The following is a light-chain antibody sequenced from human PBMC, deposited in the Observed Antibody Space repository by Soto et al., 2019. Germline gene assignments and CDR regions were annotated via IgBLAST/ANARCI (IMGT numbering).Light chain of an antibody. CDR1: TSDVGAYNY. V-gene: IGLV2-14*01. CDR3: SSYTTSSTRV. J-gene: IGLJ2*01. CDR2: EVS. Sequence: QSALTQPASVSGSPGQSITFSCTGTTSDVGAYNYVSWYQQHPGKAPKLMIYEVSNRPSGVSNRFSGSKSGTTASLTISGLQAEDEADYYCSSYTTSSTRVFGGGTKLTVL.